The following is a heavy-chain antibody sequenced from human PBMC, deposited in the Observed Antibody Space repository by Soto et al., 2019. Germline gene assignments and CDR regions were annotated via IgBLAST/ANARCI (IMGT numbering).Heavy chain of an antibody. J-gene: IGHJ3*02. Sequence: SETLSLTCTVSGGSISSGGYYWSWIRQHPGKGLEWIGYIYYSGSTYYNPSLKSRVTISVDTSKNQFSLKLSSVTAADTAVYYCARVTALRIKDQNAFDIWGQGTMVTVSS. D-gene: IGHD3-16*01. CDR3: ARVTALRIKDQNAFDI. V-gene: IGHV4-31*03. CDR2: IYYSGST. CDR1: GGSISSGGYY.